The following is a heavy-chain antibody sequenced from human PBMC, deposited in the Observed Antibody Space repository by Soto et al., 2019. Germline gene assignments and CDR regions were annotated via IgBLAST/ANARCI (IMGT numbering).Heavy chain of an antibody. CDR1: GGSISSGDYY. CDR2: IYYSGST. Sequence: QVQLQESGPGLVKPSQTLSLTCTVSGGSISSGDYYWSWIRQPPGKGLEWIGYIYYSGSTYYNPSLKSRVTVSVDTSKNQVALKLSSVTAADTAVYYCARVENVWGSLYWGQGTLVTVSS. V-gene: IGHV4-30-4*01. CDR3: ARVENVWGSLY. D-gene: IGHD3-16*01. J-gene: IGHJ4*02.